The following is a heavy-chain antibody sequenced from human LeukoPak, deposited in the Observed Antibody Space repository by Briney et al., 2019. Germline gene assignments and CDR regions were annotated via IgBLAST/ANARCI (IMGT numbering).Heavy chain of an antibody. J-gene: IGHJ4*02. CDR3: ARARVVTKWIDY. CDR2: IKQDGSEK. Sequence: GGSLRLSCVDSGFTLSSYWMSWVRQAPGKGLEWVANIKQDGSEKYYVDSVKGRFTISRDNAKNSLYLQMNSLRAEDTAVYHCARARVVTKWIDYWGQGTLVTVSS. CDR1: GFTLSSYW. D-gene: IGHD2-21*02. V-gene: IGHV3-7*03.